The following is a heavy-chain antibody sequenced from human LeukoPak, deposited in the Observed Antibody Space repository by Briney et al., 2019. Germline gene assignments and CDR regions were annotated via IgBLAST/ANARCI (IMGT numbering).Heavy chain of an antibody. D-gene: IGHD3-22*01. J-gene: IGHJ4*02. V-gene: IGHV4-59*01. Sequence: SETLSLTCTVSGGSISPYYWSWIRQPPGKGLEWIGYIYYSGSTNYNPSLKSRVTISLDTSKNQFSLKLSSVTAADTAVYYCAKDRDMIVVGKGGKFDYWGQGTLVTVSS. CDR3: AKDRDMIVVGKGGKFDY. CDR2: IYYSGST. CDR1: GGSISPYY.